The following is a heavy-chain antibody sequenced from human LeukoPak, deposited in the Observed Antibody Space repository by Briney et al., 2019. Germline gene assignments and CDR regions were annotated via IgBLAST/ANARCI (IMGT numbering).Heavy chain of an antibody. J-gene: IGHJ4*02. V-gene: IGHV1-18*01. D-gene: IGHD3-9*01. Sequence: ASVKVSCKASGYTFTSYGINWVRQAPGQGLEWMGWISPYNGHTNYTQKLQGRVTMTTDTSTSTAYMELRSLRSDDTAVYYCARGKFELRYFDWLLYRPYYFDYWGQGTLVTVSS. CDR1: GYTFTSYG. CDR3: ARGKFELRYFDWLLYRPYYFDY. CDR2: ISPYNGHT.